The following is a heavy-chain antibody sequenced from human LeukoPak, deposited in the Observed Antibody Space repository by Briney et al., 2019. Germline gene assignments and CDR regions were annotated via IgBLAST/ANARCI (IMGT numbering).Heavy chain of an antibody. CDR3: AREFNTYYYGSGSHDAFDI. D-gene: IGHD3-10*01. V-gene: IGHV1-2*02. CDR2: ITPYSGGT. Sequence: ASVKVSCKASGYTFTDYYIHWVRQAPGQGLEWMGWITPYSGGTDYAQKFQGRVTMTMDTSISTAYMELSRLRSDDTAVYYCAREFNTYYYGSGSHDAFDIWGQGTEVTVS. CDR1: GYTFTDYY. J-gene: IGHJ3*02.